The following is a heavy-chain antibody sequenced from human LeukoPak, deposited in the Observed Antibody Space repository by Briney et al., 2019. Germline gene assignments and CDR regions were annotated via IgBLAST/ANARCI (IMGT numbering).Heavy chain of an antibody. Sequence: PGGSLRLSCAASGFTFSSYGMSWVRQPPGKGLEWIGEINHSGSTNYNPSLKSRVTISVDTSKNQFSLKLSSVTAADTAVYYCARGQDIVLMVYAIPWFDPWGQGTLVTVSS. V-gene: IGHV4-34*01. CDR2: INHSGST. D-gene: IGHD2-8*01. CDR1: GFTFSSYG. CDR3: ARGQDIVLMVYAIPWFDP. J-gene: IGHJ5*02.